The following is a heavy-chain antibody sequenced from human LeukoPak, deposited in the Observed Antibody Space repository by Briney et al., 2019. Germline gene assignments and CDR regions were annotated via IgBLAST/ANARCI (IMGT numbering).Heavy chain of an antibody. CDR1: GGSISSNNYY. V-gene: IGHV4-61*01. J-gene: IGHJ3*02. CDR2: IYSSGST. CDR3: ARDVRPLVHAFDI. D-gene: IGHD6-6*01. Sequence: SETLSLTCTVSGGSISSNNYYWGWIRQPPGKGLEWIGYIYSSGSTNYNPSLKSRVTISVDTSKNQFSLKLSSVTSADTALYYCARDVRPLVHAFDIWGQGTMVTVSS.